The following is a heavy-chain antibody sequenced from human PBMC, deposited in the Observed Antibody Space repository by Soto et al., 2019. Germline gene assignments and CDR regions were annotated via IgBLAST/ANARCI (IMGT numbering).Heavy chain of an antibody. V-gene: IGHV4-30-4*01. Sequence: QVQLQESGPGLVRPSQTLSLTCTVAGDSISSADYYWSLIRQTPGKGLEWIGHIFYSGTTYYNPSLKSRLTIAVDPSKNHFSLRLASVTAADTAVYYCARDLWVEPELYYYGMDVWGQGTTVTVSS. CDR2: IFYSGTT. J-gene: IGHJ6*02. CDR1: GDSISSADYY. D-gene: IGHD1-1*01. CDR3: ARDLWVEPELYYYGMDV.